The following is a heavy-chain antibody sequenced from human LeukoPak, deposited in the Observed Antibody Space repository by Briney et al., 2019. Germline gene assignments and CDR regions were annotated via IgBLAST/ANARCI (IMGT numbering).Heavy chain of an antibody. CDR3: ARLRGYSYGVLDY. J-gene: IGHJ4*02. CDR1: GGSISSRSQY. V-gene: IGHV4-39*01. Sequence: PSETLSLTCTVSGGSISSRSQYWGWIRQPPGKGLEWIGSIYYSGSTYYNPSLKSRVTISVDTSKNQFSLKVSSVTAAGTAVYYCARLRGYSYGVLDYWGQGTLVTVSS. D-gene: IGHD5-18*01. CDR2: IYYSGST.